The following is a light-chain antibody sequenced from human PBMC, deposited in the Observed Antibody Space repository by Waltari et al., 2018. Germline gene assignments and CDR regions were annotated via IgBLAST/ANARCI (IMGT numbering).Light chain of an antibody. J-gene: IGKJ1*01. CDR1: QNINIW. Sequence: DIQMTQSPSTLSASVGDRVTITCRASQNINIWLAWYQQKPGKAPNILIYKASSLESGVPSRFSGGGSVTEFTLTISSLQPDDFATYYCQQYSIYSWTFGQGTKVEVK. V-gene: IGKV1-5*03. CDR3: QQYSIYSWT. CDR2: KAS.